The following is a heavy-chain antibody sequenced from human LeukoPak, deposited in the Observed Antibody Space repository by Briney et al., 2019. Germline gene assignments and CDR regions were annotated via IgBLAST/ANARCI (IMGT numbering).Heavy chain of an antibody. CDR1: GGSISSYY. CDR3: ARSGITITFGGVIVTPGYYYGMDV. Sequence: SETLSLTCTVSGGSISSYYWSWIRQPPGKGLEWIGYIYYSGSTNYNPSLKSRVTISVDTSKNQFSLKLSSVTAADTAVYYCARSGITITFGGVIVTPGYYYGMDVWGQGTMVTVSS. CDR2: IYYSGST. J-gene: IGHJ6*02. V-gene: IGHV4-59*08. D-gene: IGHD3-16*02.